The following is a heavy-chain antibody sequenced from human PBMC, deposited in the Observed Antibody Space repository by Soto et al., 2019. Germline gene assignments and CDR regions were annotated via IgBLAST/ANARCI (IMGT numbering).Heavy chain of an antibody. CDR3: ARADYEILTGSYAMDV. D-gene: IGHD3-9*01. CDR2: VSSSGNT. J-gene: IGHJ6*02. V-gene: IGHV4-4*07. CDR1: GDSFGNYY. Sequence: SESLSLPCAVSGDSFGNYYWFWIRKPVGKGLEWIGRVSSSGNTNANPTLNSRATMSIDTSKNQFSLRLRSVTAADTAVYYCARADYEILTGSYAMDVWGQGTTVTVSS.